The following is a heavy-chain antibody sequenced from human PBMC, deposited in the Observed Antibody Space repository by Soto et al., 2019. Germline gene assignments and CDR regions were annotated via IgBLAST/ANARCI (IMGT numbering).Heavy chain of an antibody. D-gene: IGHD3-3*01. CDR1: GYTFTGYY. V-gene: IGHV1-2*04. J-gene: IGHJ4*02. Sequence: ALVKVSCKASGYTFTGYYMHWVRQAPGQGLEWMGWINPNSGGTNYAQKFQGWVTMTRDTSISTAYMELSRLRSDDTAVYYCATIFGVEDLFDYWGQGTLVTVSS. CDR2: INPNSGGT. CDR3: ATIFGVEDLFDY.